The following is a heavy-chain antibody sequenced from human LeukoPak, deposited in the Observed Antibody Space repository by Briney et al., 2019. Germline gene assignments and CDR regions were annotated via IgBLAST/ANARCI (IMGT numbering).Heavy chain of an antibody. CDR1: GDSIISSSYY. CDR3: ARHSSAWYGRLFDS. Sequence: PSETLSLTCSVSGDSIISSSYYWGWIRQPPGKGLEWIGSIYYSGSTNYNPSLKSRVTISVDTSNNQFSLILNSLTAADTAVYYCARHSSAWYGRLFDSWGQGTLVTVSS. CDR2: IYYSGST. J-gene: IGHJ4*02. V-gene: IGHV4-39*01. D-gene: IGHD6-19*01.